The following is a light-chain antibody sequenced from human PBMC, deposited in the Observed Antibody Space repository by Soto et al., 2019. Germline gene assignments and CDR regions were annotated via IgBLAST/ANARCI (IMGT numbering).Light chain of an antibody. Sequence: DVVMTQSPLSLSVTLGQPASISCKSSQTLVYSDGNAYLNWFHQRPGQSPRRIIYKVSRRDSGVPDRFSVSGSGTAFTLTISSVEAEDIGVYYCMQGTPWPPRTVGQGTKLEIK. V-gene: IGKV2-30*01. J-gene: IGKJ2*01. CDR1: QTLVYSDGNAY. CDR3: MQGTPWPPRT. CDR2: KVS.